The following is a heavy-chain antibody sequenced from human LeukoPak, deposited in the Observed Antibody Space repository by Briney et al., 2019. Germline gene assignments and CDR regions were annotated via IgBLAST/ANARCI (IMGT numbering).Heavy chain of an antibody. J-gene: IGHJ5*02. CDR2: INWNGGST. Sequence: PGGSLRLSCAASGFTFDDYGMSWVRQAPGKGLEWVSGINWNGGSTGYADSVKGRFTISRDNAKNSLYLQMNSLRAEDTALYYCARAPTTVVTRNWFDPWGQGTLVTVSS. V-gene: IGHV3-20*04. CDR1: GFTFDDYG. D-gene: IGHD4-23*01. CDR3: ARAPTTVVTRNWFDP.